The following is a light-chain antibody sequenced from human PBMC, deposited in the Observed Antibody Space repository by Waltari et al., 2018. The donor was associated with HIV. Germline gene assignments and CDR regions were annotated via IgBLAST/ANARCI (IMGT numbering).Light chain of an antibody. J-gene: IGLJ2*01. CDR3: STWDGGLRGVV. CDR1: SSNIGAGYD. V-gene: IGLV1-40*01. Sequence: QSVLTQPPSVSGAPGQRVTISCTGSSSNIGAGYDVHWYQQLPGTAPKLLIYANNQRPSGVPDRFSGSKSGTSASLAISGLQSGDEADYYCSTWDGGLRGVVFGGGTKLTVL. CDR2: ANN.